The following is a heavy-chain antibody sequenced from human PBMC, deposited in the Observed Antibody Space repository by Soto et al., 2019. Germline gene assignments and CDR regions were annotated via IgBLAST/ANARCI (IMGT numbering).Heavy chain of an antibody. V-gene: IGHV3-7*05. J-gene: IGHJ5*02. CDR1: GFTFSSYW. Sequence: EVQLVESGGGLVQPGGSLRLSCAASGFTFSSYWMSWVRQAPGKGLEWVANIKQDGSEKYYVDSVKGRFTISRDNAKNSLYLQMNSLRAEDTAVYYCARDSSYSSGWYSGATWFDPWGQGTLVTVSS. CDR2: IKQDGSEK. D-gene: IGHD6-19*01. CDR3: ARDSSYSSGWYSGATWFDP.